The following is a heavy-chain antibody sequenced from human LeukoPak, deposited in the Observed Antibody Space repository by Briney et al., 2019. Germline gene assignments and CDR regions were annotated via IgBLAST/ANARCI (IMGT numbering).Heavy chain of an antibody. Sequence: SQTLSLTCTVSGGSISSNSYYWSWIRQPAGKGLEWSGRIFTSGSTNYNPSLKSRVTISVDTSKNQFSLKLSSVTAADTVIYYCARESGYYYVAYWGQGTLVTVSS. CDR3: ARESGYYYVAY. D-gene: IGHD3-3*01. CDR1: GGSISSNSYY. V-gene: IGHV4-61*02. CDR2: IFTSGST. J-gene: IGHJ4*02.